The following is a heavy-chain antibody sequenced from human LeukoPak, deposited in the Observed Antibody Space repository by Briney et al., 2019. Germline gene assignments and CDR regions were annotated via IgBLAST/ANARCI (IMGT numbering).Heavy chain of an antibody. D-gene: IGHD4-17*01. CDR3: ARDYADYVGYFFFDY. V-gene: IGHV3-48*01. Sequence: GGSLRLSCAASGFTFSSYSMNWVRQAPGKGLECVSYISSGSGTTYYADSVKGRFTISRDNAKNSLYLEMNSLRAEDTAVYYCARDYADYVGYFFFDYWGQGTLVTVSS. J-gene: IGHJ4*02. CDR1: GFTFSSYS. CDR2: ISSGSGTT.